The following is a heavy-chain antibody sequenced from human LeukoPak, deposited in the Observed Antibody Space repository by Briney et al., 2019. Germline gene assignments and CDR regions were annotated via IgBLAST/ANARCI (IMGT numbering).Heavy chain of an antibody. CDR1: GGSMSSENEY. CDR3: ARRSSGTIDY. Sequence: SETLSLTCSVSGGSMSSENEYWGWIRQTPGKGLEWIGSVYNTGSTDYNPSLKRRFSISIDTSKNQFSLKLSSVTAADTAVYYCARRSSGTIDYWGQGTLVTVSS. D-gene: IGHD6-19*01. J-gene: IGHJ4*02. CDR2: VYNTGST. V-gene: IGHV4-39*01.